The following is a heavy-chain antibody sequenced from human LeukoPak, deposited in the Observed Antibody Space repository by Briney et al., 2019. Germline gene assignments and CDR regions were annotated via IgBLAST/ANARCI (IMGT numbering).Heavy chain of an antibody. Sequence: GRSLRLSCAASGFTFSGYWMHWVRQAPGKGLVWVSRINTDGSSTNYADSVKGRFTISRDNAKNTLYLQMNSLRAEDTAVYYCGRNLAIGGNTGDYWGQGTLVTVSS. D-gene: IGHD2/OR15-2a*01. V-gene: IGHV3-74*01. CDR2: INTDGSST. CDR3: GRNLAIGGNTGDY. CDR1: GFTFSGYW. J-gene: IGHJ4*02.